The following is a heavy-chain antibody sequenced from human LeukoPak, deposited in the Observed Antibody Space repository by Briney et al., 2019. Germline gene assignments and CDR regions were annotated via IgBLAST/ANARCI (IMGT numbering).Heavy chain of an antibody. CDR3: ARASITTGTVLDV. CDR1: GFTFCSYS. J-gene: IGHJ6*02. V-gene: IGHV3-21*01. Sequence: GGSLRLSCAASGFTFCSYSMNWVRQAPGKGLEWVSSISSSSSYIYYTDSVKGRFTISRDNAKNSLYLQMNSLSAEDTAVYYCARASITTGTVLDVWGQGKTVTASS. D-gene: IGHD1-14*01. CDR2: ISSSSSYI.